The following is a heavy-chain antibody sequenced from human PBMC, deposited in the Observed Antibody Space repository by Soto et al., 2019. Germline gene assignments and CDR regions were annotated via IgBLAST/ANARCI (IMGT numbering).Heavy chain of an antibody. CDR1: GYSFTSYW. J-gene: IGHJ3*02. V-gene: IGHV5-51*01. Sequence: GESLKISCKGSGYSFTSYWIGWVRQMPGKGLEWMGIIYPGDSDTRYSPSFQGQVTISADKSISTAYLQWSSLKASDTAMYYCARGIPYSGRYREGAFDIWGQGTMVTVSS. CDR3: ARGIPYSGRYREGAFDI. CDR2: IYPGDSDT. D-gene: IGHD1-26*01.